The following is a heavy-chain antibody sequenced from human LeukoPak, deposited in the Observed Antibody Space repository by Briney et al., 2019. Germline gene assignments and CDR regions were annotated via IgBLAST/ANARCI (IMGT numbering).Heavy chain of an antibody. CDR1: GGSFSVYY. D-gene: IGHD3-10*01. V-gene: IGHV4-34*01. CDR2: INHSVST. J-gene: IGHJ4*02. Sequence: SETLSLTCAVYGGSFSVYYWSWIRKPPGKGLEWIGEINHSVSTNYNPSLKSRGTISADTSKNQFSLKLSSVTAADTAVYYCARGPPGDYFDYWGQGTMVTVSS. CDR3: ARGPPGDYFDY.